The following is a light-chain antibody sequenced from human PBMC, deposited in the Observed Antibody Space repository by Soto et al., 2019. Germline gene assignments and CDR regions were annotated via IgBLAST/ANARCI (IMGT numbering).Light chain of an antibody. Sequence: QSVLTQPPSVSGAPGQRVTISCTGSTSNIGAGYEVHWYQQLPGTAPKLLVSGHNIRPSGVPDRFSGFKSGASASLVITGLQAEDEADYYCQSYDNSLSGSGVFGGGTQLPS. CDR3: QSYDNSLSGSGV. CDR1: TSNIGAGYE. J-gene: IGLJ3*02. CDR2: GHN. V-gene: IGLV1-40*01.